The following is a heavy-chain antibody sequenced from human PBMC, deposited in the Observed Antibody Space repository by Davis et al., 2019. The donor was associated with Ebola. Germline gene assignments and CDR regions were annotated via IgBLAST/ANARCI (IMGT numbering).Heavy chain of an antibody. CDR1: GYTFTSYG. J-gene: IGHJ5*02. V-gene: IGHV1-18*04. CDR2: ISAYNGNT. CDR3: ARDRTNYYDSSGPDWFDP. D-gene: IGHD3-22*01. Sequence: ASVKVSCKASGYTFTSYGISWVRQAPGQGLEWMGWISAYNGNTNYAQKLQGRVTMTTDTSTSTAYMELRSLRSDDTAVYYCARDRTNYYDSSGPDWFDPWGQGTLVTGSS.